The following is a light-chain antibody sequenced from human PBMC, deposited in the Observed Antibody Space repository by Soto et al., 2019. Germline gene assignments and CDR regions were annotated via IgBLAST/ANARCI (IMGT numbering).Light chain of an antibody. J-gene: IGKJ3*01. CDR3: QQYESLPPR. Sequence: DIQMTQSPSSLSASVGDRVTITCQASQGINNYLNWYQQKSVKPPKLLIYDASNLEAGVPSRISGSGSGTDFLLSITSLQPEDVATYYGQQYESLPPRFGPGTTVEIK. CDR1: QGINNY. V-gene: IGKV1-33*01. CDR2: DAS.